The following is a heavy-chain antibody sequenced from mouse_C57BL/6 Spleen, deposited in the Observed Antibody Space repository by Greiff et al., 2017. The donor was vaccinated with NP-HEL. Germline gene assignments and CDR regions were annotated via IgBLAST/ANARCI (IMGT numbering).Heavy chain of an antibody. CDR2: IDPETGGT. V-gene: IGHV1-15*01. D-gene: IGHD1-1*01. Sequence: QVQLKESGAELVRPGASVTLSCKASGYTFTDYEMHWVKQTPVHGLEWIGAIDPETGGTAYNQKFKGKAILTADKSSSTAYMELRSLTSEDSAVYYCTSENYYGSSYALDYWGQGTTLTVSS. CDR1: GYTFTDYE. J-gene: IGHJ2*01. CDR3: TSENYYGSSYALDY.